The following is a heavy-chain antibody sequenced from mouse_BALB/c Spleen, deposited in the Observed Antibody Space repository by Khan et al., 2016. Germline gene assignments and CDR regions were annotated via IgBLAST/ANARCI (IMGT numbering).Heavy chain of an antibody. D-gene: IGHD1-1*01. J-gene: IGHJ1*01. CDR1: GYTFTNYG. CDR3: ARYRYYDGSSRYFDV. CDR2: INTYSGES. Sequence: QIQLVQSGPELKKPGKTVKISCKASGYTFTNYGMNWVKQAPGKGLKWMGWINTYSGESTYADDFKGRFAFSLETSANTAYLQINHLKNEDTATYFCARYRYYDGSSRYFDVWGAGTTVTVSS. V-gene: IGHV9-3-1*01.